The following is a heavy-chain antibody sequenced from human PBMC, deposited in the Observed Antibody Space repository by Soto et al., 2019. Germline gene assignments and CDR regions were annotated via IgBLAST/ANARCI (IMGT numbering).Heavy chain of an antibody. CDR3: ARDSYCSSTSCRINYYYYYYYMDV. Sequence: ASVVSCKASGYTFTSYGISWVRQAPGQGLEWMGWISAYNGNTNYAQKLQGRVTMTTDTSTSTAYMELRSLRSDDTAVYYCARDSYCSSTSCRINYYYYYYYMDVWGKATTVTVSS. D-gene: IGHD2-2*01. J-gene: IGHJ6*03. V-gene: IGHV1-18*01. CDR2: ISAYNGNT. CDR1: GYTFTSYG.